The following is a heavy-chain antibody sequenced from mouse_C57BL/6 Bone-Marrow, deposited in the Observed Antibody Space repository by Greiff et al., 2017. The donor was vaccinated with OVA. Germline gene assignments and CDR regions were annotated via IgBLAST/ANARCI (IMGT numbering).Heavy chain of an antibody. CDR2: IYPGDGDT. CDR3: ARSYYYGSSYLAY. Sequence: VQLQQSGPELVKPGASVKISCKASGYAFSSSWMNWVKQRPGKGLEWIGRIYPGDGDTNYNGKFKGKATLTADKSYSTAYMQLSSLTSEDSAVYFCARSYYYGSSYLAYWGQGTLVTVSA. CDR1: GYAFSSSW. J-gene: IGHJ3*01. V-gene: IGHV1-82*01. D-gene: IGHD1-1*01.